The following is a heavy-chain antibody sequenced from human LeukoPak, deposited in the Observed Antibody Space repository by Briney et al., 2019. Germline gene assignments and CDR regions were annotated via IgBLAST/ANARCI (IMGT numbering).Heavy chain of an antibody. D-gene: IGHD1-26*01. J-gene: IGHJ4*02. CDR3: AREVEVGATPFDY. CDR1: GGSISGYY. V-gene: IGHV4-59*12. CDR2: IYYTGNT. Sequence: SETLSLTCSVSGGSISGYYWSWIRQPPGRRLEWIGYIYYTGNTTYNPSLKSRVTISIDRSKNLFSLKLTSVTVADTAVYYCAREVEVGATPFDYWGQGTLVTVSS.